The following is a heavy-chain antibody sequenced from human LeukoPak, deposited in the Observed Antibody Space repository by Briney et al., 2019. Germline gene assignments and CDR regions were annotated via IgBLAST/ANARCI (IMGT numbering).Heavy chain of an antibody. CDR3: ARDLEYSSSSGLRGGTFDY. J-gene: IGHJ4*02. CDR1: GGTFSSYA. V-gene: IGHV1-69*13. Sequence: SVKVSCKASGGTFSSYAISWVRQAPGQGLEWMGGIIPIFDTANYAQKFQGRVTITADESTSTAYMELSSLRSGDTAVYYCARDLEYSSSSGLRGGTFDYWGQGTLVTVSS. D-gene: IGHD6-6*01. CDR2: IIPIFDTA.